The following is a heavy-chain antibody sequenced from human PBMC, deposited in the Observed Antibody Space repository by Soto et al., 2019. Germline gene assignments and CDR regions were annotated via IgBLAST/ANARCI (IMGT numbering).Heavy chain of an antibody. D-gene: IGHD5-18*01. J-gene: IGHJ4*02. CDR3: ARHLSGYGYLYFEY. CDR1: GGSISSNSYY. CDR2: GYHGGNT. Sequence: QLQLQESGPGLVKPSETQSLTCTVSGGSISSNSYYWAWIRQPPGKGLEWIGSGYHGGNTYYNPSHKSRVTISVDTSTNQFSLKLNSVTAADTAVYYCARHLSGYGYLYFEYWGQGILATVSS. V-gene: IGHV4-39*01.